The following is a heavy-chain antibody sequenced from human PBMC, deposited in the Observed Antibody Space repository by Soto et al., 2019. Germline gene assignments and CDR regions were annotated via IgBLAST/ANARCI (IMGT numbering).Heavy chain of an antibody. CDR3: VKGRYYGSGSYYNRLDY. Sequence: GGSLRLSCAASGFTVSSNYMSWVRQAPGKGLEWVSVIYSGGSTYYADSVKGRFTISRDNSKSTLYLQMRSLKPEDSAVYYCVKGRYYGSGSYYNRLDYWGQGTLVTVSS. D-gene: IGHD3-10*01. V-gene: IGHV3-66*01. CDR1: GFTVSSNY. J-gene: IGHJ4*02. CDR2: IYSGGST.